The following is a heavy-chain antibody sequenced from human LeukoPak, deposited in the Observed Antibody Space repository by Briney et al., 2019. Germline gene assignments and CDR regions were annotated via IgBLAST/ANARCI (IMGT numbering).Heavy chain of an antibody. D-gene: IGHD3-22*01. CDR2: VSGSAGRT. J-gene: IGHJ4*02. Sequence: PGGSLRLSCSASGFTFTSYPMTWVRQAPGKGLEWVSSVSGSAGRTYYADSEKGRFTISRDNSKNTLYLQMNSLRAEDTAVYYCAKDAYRYYDSSDYYRPYYFDYWGQGTRVTVSS. CDR3: AKDAYRYYDSSDYYRPYYFDY. CDR1: GFTFTSYP. V-gene: IGHV3-23*01.